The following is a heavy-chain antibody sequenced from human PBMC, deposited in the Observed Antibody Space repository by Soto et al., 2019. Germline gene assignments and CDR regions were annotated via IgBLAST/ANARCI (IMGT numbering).Heavy chain of an antibody. J-gene: IGHJ6*02. CDR1: GFTFSSYG. V-gene: IGHV3-30*18. Sequence: LRLSCAASGFTFSSYGMHWVRQAPGKGLEWVAVISYDGSNKYYADSVKGRFTISRDNSKNTLYLQMNSLRAEDTAVYYCAKLGTWADIVVVTAQPLVGMDVWGQGTTVTVSS. D-gene: IGHD2-21*02. CDR3: AKLGTWADIVVVTAQPLVGMDV. CDR2: ISYDGSNK.